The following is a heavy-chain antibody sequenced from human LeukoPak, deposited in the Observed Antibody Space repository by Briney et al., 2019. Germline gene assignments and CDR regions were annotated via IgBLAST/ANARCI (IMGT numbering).Heavy chain of an antibody. CDR3: ARYRGYFDN. J-gene: IGHJ4*02. D-gene: IGHD3-16*02. V-gene: IGHV3-21*01. CDR2: ITSSSNYI. CDR1: GFTFRIYS. Sequence: GGSLRLSCAVSGFTFRIYSMSWVRQAPGKGLEWLSSITSSSNYIYYADSVKGRFTISRDNVQNSLYLQMNSLRAEDTAMYYCARYRGYFDNWGQGTLVTVSS.